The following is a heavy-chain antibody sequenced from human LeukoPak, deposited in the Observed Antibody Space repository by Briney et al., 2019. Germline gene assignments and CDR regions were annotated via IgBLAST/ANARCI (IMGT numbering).Heavy chain of an antibody. CDR2: INHSGST. V-gene: IGHV4-34*01. J-gene: IGHJ5*02. Sequence: SETLSLTCAVYGGSFCGYYCSSVRQPPGKGLEWIGEINHSGSTNYNPSLKSRVTISVDTSKNQFSLKLSSVTAADTAVYYCARWGFDPWGQGTLVTVSS. CDR3: ARWGFDP. CDR1: GGSFCGYY.